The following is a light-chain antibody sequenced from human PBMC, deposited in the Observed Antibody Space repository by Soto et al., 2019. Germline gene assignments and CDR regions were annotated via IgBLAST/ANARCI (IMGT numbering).Light chain of an antibody. V-gene: IGLV2-23*01. J-gene: IGLJ1*01. CDR1: SSDVGSYNL. CDR2: EGS. Sequence: QSALTQAAAVSGCPGQSITISCTGTSSDVGSYNLVSWYQQHPGKAPKLIIYEGSKRPSGVSNRFSGSKSGNTASLTISGLQAEDEADYFCCSYAGSSAPYVFGTGTRSPS. CDR3: CSYAGSSAPYV.